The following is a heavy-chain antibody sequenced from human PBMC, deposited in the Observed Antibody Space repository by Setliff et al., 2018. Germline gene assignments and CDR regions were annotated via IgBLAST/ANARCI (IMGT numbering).Heavy chain of an antibody. Sequence: PSETLSLTCAVSGYSISSDSYWGWIRQPLGKGLEWIGSIYHSGRNYYNPSLKSRVIISVDTSKNQFSLKLSSVTAADTAVYYCARHYYDSGGYYIDYWGQGTLVTVSS. CDR3: ARHYYDSGGYYIDY. D-gene: IGHD3-22*01. CDR2: IYHSGRN. J-gene: IGHJ4*02. CDR1: GYSISSDSY. V-gene: IGHV4-38-2*01.